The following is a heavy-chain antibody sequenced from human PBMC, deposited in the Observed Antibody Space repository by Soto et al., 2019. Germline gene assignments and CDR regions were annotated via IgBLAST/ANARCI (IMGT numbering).Heavy chain of an antibody. CDR3: AREVGSATAMVTANCFDP. CDR1: GYTFTGYY. V-gene: IGHV1-2*02. CDR2: INPNSGGT. Sequence: ASVKVSCKASGYTFTGYYMHWVRQAPGQGLEWMGWINPNSGGTNYAQKFQGRVTMTRDTSISTAYMELSRLRSDDTAVYYCAREVGSATAMVTANCFDPWRQRTLVSVSS. J-gene: IGHJ5*02. D-gene: IGHD5-18*01.